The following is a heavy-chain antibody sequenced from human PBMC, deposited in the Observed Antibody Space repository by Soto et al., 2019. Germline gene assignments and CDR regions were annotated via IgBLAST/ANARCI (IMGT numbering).Heavy chain of an antibody. CDR2: ISAYNGNT. Sequence: ASVKVSCKASGYTFTSYGISWVRQAPGQGLEWMGWISAYNGNTNYAQKLQGRVTMTTDTSTSTAYMELRSLRSDDTAVYYCARDRPVVVVAVDYYYYGMDVWGQWTTVTVSS. D-gene: IGHD2-15*01. CDR3: ARDRPVVVVAVDYYYYGMDV. V-gene: IGHV1-18*04. CDR1: GYTFTSYG. J-gene: IGHJ6*02.